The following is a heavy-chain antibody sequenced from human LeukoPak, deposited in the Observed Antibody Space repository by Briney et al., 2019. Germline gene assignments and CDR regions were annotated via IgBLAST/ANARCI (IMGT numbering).Heavy chain of an antibody. CDR3: ARDGEATMVRFDI. D-gene: IGHD3-10*01. V-gene: IGHV1-69*05. J-gene: IGHJ3*02. CDR2: IIPIFGTA. CDR1: GGTFSSYA. Sequence: SVKVSCKASGGTFSSYAISWVRQAPGQGLEWMGGIIPIFGTANYAQKFQGRVTITTNESTSTAYMELSSLRSEDTAVYYCARDGEATMVRFDIWGQGTMVTVSS.